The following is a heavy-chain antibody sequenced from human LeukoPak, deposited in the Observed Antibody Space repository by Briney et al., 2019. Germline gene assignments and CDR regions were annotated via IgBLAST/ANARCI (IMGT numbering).Heavy chain of an antibody. CDR2: IYHSGST. D-gene: IGHD3-16*01. Sequence: SSETLSLTCTVSGYSISSGYYWGWIRQPPGKGLEWIGSIYHSGSTYYNPSLKSRVTISVDTSKNQFSLKLSSVTAADTAVYYCARVPRSVAGYYYYYMDVWGKGTTVTVSS. CDR1: GYSISSGYY. CDR3: ARVPRSVAGYYYYYMDV. J-gene: IGHJ6*03. V-gene: IGHV4-38-2*02.